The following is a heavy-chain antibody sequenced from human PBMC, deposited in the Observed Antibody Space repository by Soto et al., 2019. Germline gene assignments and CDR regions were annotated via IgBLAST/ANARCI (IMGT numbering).Heavy chain of an antibody. V-gene: IGHV3-49*03. CDR1: GFTFGDYA. Sequence: EVQLVESGGGLVQPGRSLRLSCTASGFTFGDYAMSWFRQAPGKGLEWVGFIRSKTYGGTTEYAASVKGRFTISTDDSNTIASLQMNSLKTEDTAVYYCSRGGSLQWLVPEDYWGQGTLVTVSS. J-gene: IGHJ4*02. CDR3: SRGGSLQWLVPEDY. CDR2: IRSKTYGGTT. D-gene: IGHD6-19*01.